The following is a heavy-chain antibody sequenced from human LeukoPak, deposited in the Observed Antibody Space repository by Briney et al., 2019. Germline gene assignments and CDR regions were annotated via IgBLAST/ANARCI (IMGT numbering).Heavy chain of an antibody. J-gene: IGHJ6*03. CDR3: ARFASHYDSSGYYYHYYYYMDV. V-gene: IGHV3-21*01. CDR2: ISSSSNYI. CDR1: GFTFSSHS. D-gene: IGHD3-22*01. Sequence: GGSLRLSCAASGFTFSSHSMNWVRQAPGKGLEWVSSISSSSNYIYYADSVKGRFTISRDNAKNSLYLQMNSLRAEDTAVYYCARFASHYDSSGYYYHYYYYMDVWGKGTTVTVSS.